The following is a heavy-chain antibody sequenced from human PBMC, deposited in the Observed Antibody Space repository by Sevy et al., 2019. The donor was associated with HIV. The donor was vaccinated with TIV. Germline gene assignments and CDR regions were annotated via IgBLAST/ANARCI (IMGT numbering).Heavy chain of an antibody. CDR2: IRYDGSNK. CDR1: GFTFSSYG. Sequence: GGSLRLSCAASGFTFSSYGMHWVRQAPGKGLEWVAFIRYDGSNKYYADSVKGRFIIYRDNSKNTLYLQMNSLRAEDTAVYYCAKDLAVAGPYYFDYWGQGTLVTVSS. D-gene: IGHD6-19*01. J-gene: IGHJ4*02. CDR3: AKDLAVAGPYYFDY. V-gene: IGHV3-30*02.